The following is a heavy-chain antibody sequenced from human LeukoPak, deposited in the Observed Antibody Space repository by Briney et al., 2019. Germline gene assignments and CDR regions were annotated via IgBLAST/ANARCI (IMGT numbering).Heavy chain of an antibody. J-gene: IGHJ4*02. CDR3: AREWGFWSGYPNPYFDY. V-gene: IGHV3-74*01. CDR1: GFTFTTYW. CDR2: INSDGSIT. D-gene: IGHD3-3*01. Sequence: GGSLRLSCAASGFTFTTYWMHWVRQAPGKGLVWVSHINSDGSITSYADSVKGRFTISRDNAKNTLYLQMNSLRAEDTAVYYCAREWGFWSGYPNPYFDYWGQGTLVTVSS.